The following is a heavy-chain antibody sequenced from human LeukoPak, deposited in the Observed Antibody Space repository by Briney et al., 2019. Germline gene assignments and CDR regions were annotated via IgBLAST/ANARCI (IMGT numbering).Heavy chain of an antibody. J-gene: IGHJ4*02. CDR1: GGSISSYY. Sequence: PSETLSLTCIVSGGSISSYYWSWIRQPPGKGLEWIGYIYYSGSTNYNPSLRSRVTISVDTSKNQFSLKLSSVTAADTAVYYCARGGNYGDYDGYFDYWGQGTLVTVSS. CDR2: IYYSGST. D-gene: IGHD4-17*01. V-gene: IGHV4-59*08. CDR3: ARGGNYGDYDGYFDY.